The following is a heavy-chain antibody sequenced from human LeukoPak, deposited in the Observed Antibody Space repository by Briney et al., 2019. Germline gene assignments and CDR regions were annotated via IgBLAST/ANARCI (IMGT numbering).Heavy chain of an antibody. V-gene: IGHV4-59*01. CDR3: ARTYGSSRPPDC. CDR2: VYYTGNA. J-gene: IGHJ4*02. Sequence: PSETLSLTCIVSGGSISSNYWSWIRQPPGKGLEWIGYVYYTGNANYNPSLKSRVTISVDTSRNQFSLILNSLTAADTAVYYCARTYGSSRPPDCRGQGTLVTVSS. CDR1: GGSISSNY. D-gene: IGHD4-17*01.